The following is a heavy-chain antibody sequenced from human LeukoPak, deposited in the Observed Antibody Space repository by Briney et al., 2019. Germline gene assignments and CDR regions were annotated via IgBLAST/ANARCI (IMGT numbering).Heavy chain of an antibody. V-gene: IGHV3-23*01. D-gene: IGHD3-22*01. CDR3: AKDRPNYYESNGHYYRRDGDY. CDR2: ISSSGDFT. Sequence: GGSLRLSCAASGFTFNIYSMSWVRQAPGKGLEWVSSISSSGDFTIYAGSVKGRFTISRDNSKNTLYLQMNSLRAGDTAIYYCAKDRPNYYESNGHYYRRDGDYWGQGTLVTVSS. J-gene: IGHJ4*02. CDR1: GFTFNIYS.